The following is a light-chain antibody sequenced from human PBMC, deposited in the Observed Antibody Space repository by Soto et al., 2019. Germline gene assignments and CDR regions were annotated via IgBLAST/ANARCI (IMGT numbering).Light chain of an antibody. Sequence: QSALTQPASVSGSPGQTITISCTGTSSDVGAYNYVSWYQQHPGKVPKLMIYEVSNRPSGVSDRFSGSKSGNTASLTISGLQAADEADYYCSSKGTTASLVFGTGTKVTVL. CDR2: EVS. J-gene: IGLJ1*01. CDR1: SSDVGAYNY. CDR3: SSKGTTASLV. V-gene: IGLV2-14*01.